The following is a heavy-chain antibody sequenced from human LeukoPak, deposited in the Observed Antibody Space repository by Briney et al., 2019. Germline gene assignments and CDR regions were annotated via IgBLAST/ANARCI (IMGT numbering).Heavy chain of an antibody. CDR2: IYYSGST. V-gene: IGHV4-59*01. Sequence: SETLSLTCTASGGSISSYYWSWIRQPPGKGLEWIGYIYYSGSTNYNPSLKSRVTISVDTSKNQFSLKLSSVTAADTAVYYCARGDAFDPWGQGTLVTVSS. J-gene: IGHJ5*02. CDR3: ARGDAFDP. CDR1: GGSISSYY.